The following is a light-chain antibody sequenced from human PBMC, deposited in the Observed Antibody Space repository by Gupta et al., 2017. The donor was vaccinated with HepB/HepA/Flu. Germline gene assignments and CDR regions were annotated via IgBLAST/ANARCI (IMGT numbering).Light chain of an antibody. Sequence: IVFTQPPGTLSLSPGERATLSCRASQSVANYYFAWYQHKPGQAPRLIIDGASSRATSIPARFSGSGWVTDFTLTISRLVHEDPAIYYSQHDGGPRTFGEGTKVEIK. CDR2: GAS. CDR1: QSVANYY. V-gene: IGKV3-20*01. CDR3: QHDGGPRT. J-gene: IGKJ4*01.